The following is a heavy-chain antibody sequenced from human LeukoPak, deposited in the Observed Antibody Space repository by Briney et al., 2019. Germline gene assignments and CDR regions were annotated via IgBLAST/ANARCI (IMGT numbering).Heavy chain of an antibody. Sequence: GGSLRLSCAASGFAFSGYVMTWVRQAPGKGLDWISGITGDGIHAYYADSVRGRFTTSRDNSKNTLYLQMNNLRAEDTALYFCAKDGLYFDGSTHMHHLDTWGQGTLVPVSS. V-gene: IGHV3-23*01. D-gene: IGHD3-9*01. CDR2: ITGDGIHA. CDR3: AKDGLYFDGSTHMHHLDT. J-gene: IGHJ5*02. CDR1: GFAFSGYV.